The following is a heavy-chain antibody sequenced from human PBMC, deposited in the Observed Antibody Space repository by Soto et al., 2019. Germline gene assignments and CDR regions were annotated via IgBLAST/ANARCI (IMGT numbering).Heavy chain of an antibody. CDR2: ISYDGSNK. V-gene: IGHV3-30*03. D-gene: IGHD6-19*01. CDR1: GFTFSSYG. CDR3: ASPPLYSSGWFTDY. J-gene: IGHJ4*02. Sequence: QVQLVESGGGVVQPGRSLRLSCAASGFTFSSYGMHWVRQAPGKGLEWKEVISYDGSNKYYADSVKGRFTISRDNSKNTLYLQMNSLRAEDTAVYYCASPPLYSSGWFTDYWGQGTLVTVSS.